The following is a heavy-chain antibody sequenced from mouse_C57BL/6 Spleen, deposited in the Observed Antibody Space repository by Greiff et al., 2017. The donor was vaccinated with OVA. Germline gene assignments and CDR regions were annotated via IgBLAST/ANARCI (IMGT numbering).Heavy chain of an antibody. J-gene: IGHJ1*03. Sequence: VQLQQSGAELVRPGASVKLSCKASGYTFTDYYINWVKQRPGQGLEWIARIYPGSGNTYYNEKFKGKATLTAEKSSSTAYMQLSSLTSEDSAVYFCARFPYYYGSSYGYFDVWGTGTTVTVSS. V-gene: IGHV1-76*01. D-gene: IGHD1-1*01. CDR3: ARFPYYYGSSYGYFDV. CDR1: GYTFTDYY. CDR2: IYPGSGNT.